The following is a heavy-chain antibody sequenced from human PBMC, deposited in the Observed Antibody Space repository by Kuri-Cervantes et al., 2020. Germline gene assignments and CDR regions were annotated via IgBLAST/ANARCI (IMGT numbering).Heavy chain of an antibody. J-gene: IGHJ6*02. Sequence: GGSLRLSCAASGFTFSSYGMHWVRQAPGKGLEWVAVISYDGSNKYYADSVKGRFTISRDNAKNTLYLQMNSLRAEDTAVYYCARDRGYCSGGSCYSYYYYGMDVWGQGTTVTVSS. V-gene: IGHV3-30*03. CDR3: ARDRGYCSGGSCYSYYYYGMDV. D-gene: IGHD2-15*01. CDR2: ISYDGSNK. CDR1: GFTFSSYG.